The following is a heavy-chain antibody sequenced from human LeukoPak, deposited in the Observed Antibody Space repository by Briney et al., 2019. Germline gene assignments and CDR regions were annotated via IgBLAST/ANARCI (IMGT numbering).Heavy chain of an antibody. CDR1: GFTFTNFW. Sequence: HSGGSVRLSCAASGFTFTNFWMHWVRQAPGKGLVWVSRINSDGSDTSYADCVKGRLTISRDNAKNTLYLQMNSLRAEDTAIYYCVGWYDPHYWGQGTVDRVSS. V-gene: IGHV3-74*01. CDR2: INSDGSDT. J-gene: IGHJ4*02. CDR3: VGWYDPHY. D-gene: IGHD2-15*01.